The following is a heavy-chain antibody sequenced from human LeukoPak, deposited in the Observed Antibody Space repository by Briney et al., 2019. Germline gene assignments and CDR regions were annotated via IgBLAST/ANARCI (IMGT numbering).Heavy chain of an antibody. CDR2: IGGSGVST. Sequence: PGGSLRLSCAASGFTFSSYAMSWVRQAPGKGLEWVSAIGGSGVSTYYADSVKGRFTISRDNSKNTLYMQMTSLRAEDTAIYYCAKDVAGVRGVRGGFDYWGQGTLVTVSS. D-gene: IGHD3-10*01. CDR1: GFTFSSYA. V-gene: IGHV3-23*01. J-gene: IGHJ4*02. CDR3: AKDVAGVRGVRGGFDY.